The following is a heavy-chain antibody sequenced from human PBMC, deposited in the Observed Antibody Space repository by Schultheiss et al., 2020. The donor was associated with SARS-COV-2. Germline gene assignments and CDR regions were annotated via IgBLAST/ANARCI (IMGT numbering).Heavy chain of an antibody. CDR2: IYYSGST. V-gene: IGHV4-59*12. CDR3: AGGSIAAAGDY. J-gene: IGHJ4*02. D-gene: IGHD6-13*01. Sequence: SETLSLTCTVSGGSISSYYWSWIRQPPGKGLEWIGYIYYSGSTYYNPSLKSRVTISVATSKNHFSLKLSSVTAADTAVYYCAGGSIAAAGDYWGQGTLVTVSS. CDR1: GGSISSYY.